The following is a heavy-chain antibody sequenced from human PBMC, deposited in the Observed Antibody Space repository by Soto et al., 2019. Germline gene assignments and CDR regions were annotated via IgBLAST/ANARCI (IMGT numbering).Heavy chain of an antibody. CDR2: IFYSGST. V-gene: IGHV4-39*07. J-gene: IGHJ3*02. D-gene: IGHD3-10*01. CDR3: ARRKAYGSGSNLGRGNDAFDI. Sequence: SETLSLTCTVSGGSISSSSYYWGWIRQPPGKGLEWIGSIFYSGSTYYNPSLKSRVTISVDTSKNQFSLKLSSVTAADTAVYYCARRKAYGSGSNLGRGNDAFDIWGQGTMVTVSS. CDR1: GGSISSSSYY.